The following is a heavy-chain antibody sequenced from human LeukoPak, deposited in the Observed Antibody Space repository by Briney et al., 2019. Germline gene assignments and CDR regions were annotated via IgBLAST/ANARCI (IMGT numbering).Heavy chain of an antibody. V-gene: IGHV3-21*06. CDR3: ARVAEAAAFDS. CDR2: ISSNSRYI. D-gene: IGHD6-13*01. CDR1: GFTFSSYA. J-gene: IGHJ4*02. Sequence: GGSLRLSCAASGFTFSSYAMNWVRQAPGKGLEWVSSISSNSRYIYYADSMRGRFTISRDNAKNSLYLQMNSLKPEDTAVYYCARVAEAAAFDSWGQGTLVTVSS.